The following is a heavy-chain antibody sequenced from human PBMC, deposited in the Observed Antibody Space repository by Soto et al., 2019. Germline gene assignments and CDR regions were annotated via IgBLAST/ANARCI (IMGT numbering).Heavy chain of an antibody. J-gene: IGHJ5*02. D-gene: IGHD3-3*01. Sequence: TSETLSLTCTVSGGSISSSSYYWGWIRQPPGKGLEWIGSIYYSGSTYYNPSLKSRVTISVDTSKNQFSLKLSSVTAADTAVYYCARHTGEDYDFSSGYYYNRFDPWGQGPLVT. CDR2: IYYSGST. CDR1: GGSISSSSYY. CDR3: ARHTGEDYDFSSGYYYNRFDP. V-gene: IGHV4-39*01.